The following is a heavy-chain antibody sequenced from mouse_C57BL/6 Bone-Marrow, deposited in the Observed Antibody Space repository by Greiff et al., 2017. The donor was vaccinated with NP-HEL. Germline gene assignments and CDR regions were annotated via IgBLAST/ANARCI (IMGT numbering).Heavy chain of an antibody. J-gene: IGHJ4*01. CDR2: IYPGSGST. CDR3: AREGSRIYYYAMDY. Sequence: VKLQQPGAELVKPGASVKMSCKASGYTFTSYWITWVKQRPGQGLEWIGDIYPGSGSTNYNEKFKSKATLTVDTSSSTAYMQLSSLTSEDSAVYYCAREGSRIYYYAMDYWGQGTSVTVSS. CDR1: GYTFTSYW. V-gene: IGHV1-55*01.